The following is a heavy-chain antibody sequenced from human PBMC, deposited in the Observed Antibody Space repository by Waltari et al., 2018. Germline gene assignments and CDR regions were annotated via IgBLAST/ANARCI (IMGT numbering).Heavy chain of an antibody. CDR2: IYAGGTT. D-gene: IGHD3-10*01. J-gene: IGHJ4*02. CDR3: AGHGYFGSGSHYFDS. V-gene: IGHV3-66*02. Sequence: EVQLVESGGGLVQPGGSLRLSCAASGFTVITKYMRWVRQAPGKGLEWVAVIYAGGTTYYPDSVRGRFTISRDTSKNTVYLQMNSLRPEDTAVYYCAGHGYFGSGSHYFDSWGQGTLVTVSS. CDR1: GFTVITKY.